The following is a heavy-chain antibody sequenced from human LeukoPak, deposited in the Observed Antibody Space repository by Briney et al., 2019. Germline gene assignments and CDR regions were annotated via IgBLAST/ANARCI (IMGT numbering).Heavy chain of an antibody. CDR1: GGSFSGYY. J-gene: IGHJ4*02. V-gene: IGHV4-34*01. CDR3: ARYLPLQYYFDY. Sequence: SETLSLTCAVYGGSFSGYYWSWIRQPPGKGLEWIGEINHSGSTNYNPSLKSRVTISVDTSKNQFSLKLSSATAADTAVYYCARYLPLQYYFDYWGQGTLVTVSS. CDR2: INHSGST.